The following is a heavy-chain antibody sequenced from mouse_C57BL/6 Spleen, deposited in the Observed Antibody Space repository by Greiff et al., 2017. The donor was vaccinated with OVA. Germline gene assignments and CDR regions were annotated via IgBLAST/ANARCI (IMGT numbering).Heavy chain of an antibody. J-gene: IGHJ4*01. D-gene: IGHD6-1*01. V-gene: IGHV1-50*01. CDR3: ARLCPPGAMDY. Sequence: QVQLKQPGAELVKPGASVKLSCKASGYTFTSYWMQWVKQRPGQGLEWIGEIDPSDSYTNYNQKFKGKATLTVDTSSSTAYMQLSSLTSEDAAVYYCARLCPPGAMDYWGQGTSVTVSS. CDR1: GYTFTSYW. CDR2: IDPSDSYT.